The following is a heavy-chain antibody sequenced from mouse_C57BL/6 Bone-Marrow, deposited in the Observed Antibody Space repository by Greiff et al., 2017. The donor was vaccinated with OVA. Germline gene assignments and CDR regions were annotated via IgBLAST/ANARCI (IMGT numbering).Heavy chain of an antibody. CDR2: ISDGGSYT. V-gene: IGHV5-4*01. CDR1: GFTFSSYA. Sequence: EVKLMESGGGLVKPGGSLKLSCAASGFTFSSYAMSWVRQTPEKRLEWVATISDGGSYTYYPDNVKGRFTICRDNAKNNLYLQMSHLKSEDTAMYYCAREGSLDYWGQGTTLTVSS. CDR3: AREGSLDY. J-gene: IGHJ2*01.